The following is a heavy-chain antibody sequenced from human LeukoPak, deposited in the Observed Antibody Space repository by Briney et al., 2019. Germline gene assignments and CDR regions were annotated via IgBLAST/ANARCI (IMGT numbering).Heavy chain of an antibody. CDR3: ARDQSIAVAGELDP. Sequence: SETLSLTCTVSGYSISRGNYWGWIRQPPGKGLEWIGSIYHSGSTYYNPSLKSRVTKSVDTSKNQFSLKLSSVTAADTAVYYCARDQSIAVAGELDPWGQGTLVTVSS. V-gene: IGHV4-38-2*02. CDR2: IYHSGST. J-gene: IGHJ5*02. D-gene: IGHD6-19*01. CDR1: GYSISRGNY.